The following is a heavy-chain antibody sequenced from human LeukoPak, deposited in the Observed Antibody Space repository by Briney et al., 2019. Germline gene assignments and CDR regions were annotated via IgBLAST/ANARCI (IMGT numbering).Heavy chain of an antibody. J-gene: IGHJ4*02. CDR3: AREEYSYGYKGDFDY. D-gene: IGHD5-18*01. V-gene: IGHV1-18*01. CDR1: GYTFTSYG. Sequence: ASVKVSCKASGYTFTSYGISWVRQAPGQGLEWMGWISAYNGNTNYAQKLQGRVTMTTDTSTSTAYMELRSLRSDDTAVYYCAREEYSYGYKGDFDYWGQGTLVTVSS. CDR2: ISAYNGNT.